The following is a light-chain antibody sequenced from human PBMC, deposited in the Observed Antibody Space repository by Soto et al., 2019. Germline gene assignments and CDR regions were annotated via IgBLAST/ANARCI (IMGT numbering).Light chain of an antibody. V-gene: IGLV2-14*01. CDR1: SSDVGGYNY. CDR3: SSYTSSSTLPYV. Sequence: QSALTQPASVSGSPGQSITISCTVTSSDVGGYNYVSWYQQHPGKAPKLMIYEVSNRPSGVSNRFSGSKSGNTASLTISGLQAEDEADYYCSSYTSSSTLPYVFGTGTKV. J-gene: IGLJ1*01. CDR2: EVS.